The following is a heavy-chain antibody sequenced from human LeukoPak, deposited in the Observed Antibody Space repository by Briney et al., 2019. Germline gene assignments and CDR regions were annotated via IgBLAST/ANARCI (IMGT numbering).Heavy chain of an antibody. Sequence: PGGSQRLSRAASGFSVISTYMTWVRQAPGKGLEWVSVIYSDGSTYYADSVKGRFTISRDNSKNTLYLQMNSLRAEDTAVYYCARDLAAAGDYWGQGTLVTVSS. CDR2: IYSDGST. CDR3: ARDLAAAGDY. V-gene: IGHV3-53*01. D-gene: IGHD6-13*01. J-gene: IGHJ4*02. CDR1: GFSVISTY.